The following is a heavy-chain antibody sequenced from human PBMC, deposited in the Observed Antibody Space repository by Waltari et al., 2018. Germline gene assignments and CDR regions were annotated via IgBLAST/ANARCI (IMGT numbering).Heavy chain of an antibody. CDR3: ARAQDYDILTGYSIPDAFDI. Sequence: QVQLVQSGAEVKKPGSSVKVSCKASGGTFSSYAISWVRQAPGQGLEWMGGIIPIFGTANYAQKFQGRVTITADESTSTAYMELSSLRSEDTAVYYCARAQDYDILTGYSIPDAFDIWGQGTMVTVSS. D-gene: IGHD3-9*01. CDR1: GGTFSSYA. J-gene: IGHJ3*02. V-gene: IGHV1-69*01. CDR2: IIPIFGTA.